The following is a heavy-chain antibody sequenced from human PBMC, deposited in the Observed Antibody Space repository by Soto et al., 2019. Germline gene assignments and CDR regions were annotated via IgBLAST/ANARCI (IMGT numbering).Heavy chain of an antibody. J-gene: IGHJ4*02. D-gene: IGHD2-2*01. CDR1: GFTFSSYA. CDR2: ISGSGGST. Sequence: GGSLRLSCAAFGFTFSSYAMSWVRQAPGKGLEWVSAISGSGGSTYYADSVKGRFTISRDNSKNTLYLQMNSLRAEDTAVYYCAKSHFEYQLLHGYWGQGTLVTVSS. V-gene: IGHV3-23*01. CDR3: AKSHFEYQLLHGY.